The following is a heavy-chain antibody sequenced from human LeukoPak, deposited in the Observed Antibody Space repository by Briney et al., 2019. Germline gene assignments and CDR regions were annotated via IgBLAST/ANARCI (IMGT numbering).Heavy chain of an antibody. CDR1: GFTFSSYW. J-gene: IGHJ4*02. CDR2: INSDGSST. Sequence: PGGSLRLSCAASGFTFSSYWMHWVRQAPGKGLVWVSRINSDGSSTSYADSVKGRFTISRDNAKNTLYLQMNSLRAEDTALYYCAKDKYLTVTTSQGLDYWGQGTLVTVSS. D-gene: IGHD4-17*01. V-gene: IGHV3-74*01. CDR3: AKDKYLTVTTSQGLDY.